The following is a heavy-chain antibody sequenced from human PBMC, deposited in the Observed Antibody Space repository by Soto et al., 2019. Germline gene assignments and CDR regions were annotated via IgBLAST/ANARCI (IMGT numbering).Heavy chain of an antibody. CDR3: GRRGGGGGY. J-gene: IGHJ4*02. CDR1: GFTVSNNY. V-gene: IGHV3-53*01. Sequence: EVQLVESGGGLIQPGGSLRLSCAVSGFTVSNNYMSWVRQAPGKGLEGVSVIYSGGYTAYGDSVKGRFTISRDNSKNTLYLQKKALGPDDPAVYYWGRRGGGGGYWGQGTLVTVSS. D-gene: IGHD3-10*01. CDR2: IYSGGYT.